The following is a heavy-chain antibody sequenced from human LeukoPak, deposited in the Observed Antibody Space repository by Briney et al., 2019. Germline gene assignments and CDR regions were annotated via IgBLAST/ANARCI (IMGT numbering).Heavy chain of an antibody. CDR2: IIPIFGTA. D-gene: IGHD6-6*01. Sequence: GASVKVSCKASGGTFSSYAISWVRQAPGQGLEWMGGIIPIFGTANYAQKFQGRVTITTDESTSTAYMELSSLRSEDTAVYYCARGGLLAPAGDQLVNALLRRPLDYWGQGTLVTVSS. J-gene: IGHJ4*02. CDR1: GGTFSSYA. CDR3: ARGGLLAPAGDQLVNALLRRPLDY. V-gene: IGHV1-69*05.